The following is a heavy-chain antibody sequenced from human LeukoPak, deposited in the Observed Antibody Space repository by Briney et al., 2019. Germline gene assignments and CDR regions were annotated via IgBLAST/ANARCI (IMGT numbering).Heavy chain of an antibody. J-gene: IGHJ4*02. D-gene: IGHD3-22*01. CDR2: ISAYNGNT. Sequence: GESLKISCKGSGYTFTSYGISWVRQAPGQGLEWMGWISAYNGNTNYAQKLQGRVTMTTDTSTSTAYMELRSLRSDDTAVYYCAREGRYYYDSSGFDLFDYWGQGTLVTVSS. CDR3: AREGRYYYDSSGFDLFDY. CDR1: GYTFTSYG. V-gene: IGHV1-18*01.